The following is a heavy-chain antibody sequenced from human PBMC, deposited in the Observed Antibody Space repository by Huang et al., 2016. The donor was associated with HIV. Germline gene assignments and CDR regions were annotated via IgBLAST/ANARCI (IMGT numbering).Heavy chain of an antibody. CDR1: GGSVNSGYYY. CDR3: ARLPFDYVWGTQRQTALDELDV. CDR2: VFDGGKT. Sequence: QLQLQESGPGLVRPSETLSLTCSVSGGSVNSGYYYWGWIRQPPGKGLEWIASVFDGGKTCYNPSLKGRVSMSVDTSKKRFSLNLSSVTAADTAVYFCARLPFDYVWGTQRQTALDELDVWGQGTMVTVSS. J-gene: IGHJ3*01. D-gene: IGHD3-16*01. V-gene: IGHV4-39*01.